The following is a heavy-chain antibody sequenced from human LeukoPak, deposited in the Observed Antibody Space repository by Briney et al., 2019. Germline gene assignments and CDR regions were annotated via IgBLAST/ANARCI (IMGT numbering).Heavy chain of an antibody. CDR2: INSGGSAI. CDR3: ARGGSYVHY. D-gene: IGHD1-26*01. V-gene: IGHV3-48*03. J-gene: IGHJ4*02. CDR1: GFTFNSYE. Sequence: GRSLRLSCAASGFTFNSYEMNWVRQAPGKGLEWVSYINSGGSAIYYADSVKGRFTISRDNAKNSLYLQMNSLRADDTAVYYCARGGSYVHYWGQGTLVTVSS.